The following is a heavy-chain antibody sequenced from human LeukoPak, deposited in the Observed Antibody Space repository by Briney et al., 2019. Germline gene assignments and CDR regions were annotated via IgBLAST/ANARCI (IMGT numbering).Heavy chain of an antibody. D-gene: IGHD6-6*01. CDR2: INHSGST. V-gene: IGHV4-34*01. CDR3: ARAGEQLGNWFDP. CDR1: GGSFSGYY. J-gene: IGHJ5*02. Sequence: SETLSLTCAVYGGSFSGYYWSWIRQPPGKGLEWIGEINHSGSTNYNPSLKSRVTISVDTSKNQFSLKLSSVTAADTAVYYCARAGEQLGNWFDPWGQGTLVTVSS.